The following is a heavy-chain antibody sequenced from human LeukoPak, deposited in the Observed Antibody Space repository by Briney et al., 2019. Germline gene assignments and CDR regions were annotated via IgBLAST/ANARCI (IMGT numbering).Heavy chain of an antibody. CDR1: GFTVSSNH. J-gene: IGHJ4*02. Sequence: GGSLRLSCAASGFTVSSNHMNWVRQAPGKELEWVSVIFSGGDTSYADSVKGRFTISRDSSKNTLFLQMNSLTPEDTAVYYCMRQGLGGAGRWGQGTLVTVSS. V-gene: IGHV3-66*02. D-gene: IGHD6-19*01. CDR2: IFSGGDT. CDR3: MRQGLGGAGR.